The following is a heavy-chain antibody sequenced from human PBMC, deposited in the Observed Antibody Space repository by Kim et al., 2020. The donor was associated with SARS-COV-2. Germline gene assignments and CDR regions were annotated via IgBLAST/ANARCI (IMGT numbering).Heavy chain of an antibody. V-gene: IGHV1-8*01. J-gene: IGHJ4*02. D-gene: IGHD5-18*01. CDR3: ARGRGYSYGKTAFDY. Sequence: PKFQGRVTMTRNTSISTAYMELSSLRSEDTAVYYCARGRGYSYGKTAFDYWGQGTLVTVSS.